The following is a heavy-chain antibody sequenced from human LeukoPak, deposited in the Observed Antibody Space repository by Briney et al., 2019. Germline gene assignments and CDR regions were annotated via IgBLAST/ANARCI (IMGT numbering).Heavy chain of an antibody. CDR3: ARDPPSTYYYDRSRYFYY. V-gene: IGHV4-4*07. J-gene: IGHJ4*02. CDR2: IYPSGRT. CDR1: GGPLSSYY. D-gene: IGHD3-22*01. Sequence: PSETLSLTCSVSGGPLSSYYWICIRQPAGKGLEWIGRIYPSGRTIYNPSLKSRVTMSVDTSKNQFSLKLSSVTAADTAVYYCARDPPSTYYYDRSRYFYYWGQRTLVTVSS.